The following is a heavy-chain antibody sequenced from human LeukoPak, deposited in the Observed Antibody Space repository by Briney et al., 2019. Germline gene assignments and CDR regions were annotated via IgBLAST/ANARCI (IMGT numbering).Heavy chain of an antibody. J-gene: IGHJ4*02. Sequence: GASVKVSCKASGGTFSSYAISWVRQAPGQGLEWMGGIIPIFGTANYAQKFQGRVTITTDESTSTAYMKLSSLRSEDTAVYYCARSGYSYDYFDYWGQGTLVTVSS. CDR3: ARSGYSYDYFDY. CDR2: IIPIFGTA. V-gene: IGHV1-69*05. CDR1: GGTFSSYA. D-gene: IGHD5-18*01.